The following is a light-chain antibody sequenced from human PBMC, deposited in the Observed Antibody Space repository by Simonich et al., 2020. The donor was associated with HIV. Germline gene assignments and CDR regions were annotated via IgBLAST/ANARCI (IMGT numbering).Light chain of an antibody. CDR1: SGTIASHC. Sequence: NFMLTQPHSVSESPGKTVTISCTRSSGTIASHCVQWYQQRPGSAPTTVIYEDNQRPAGVPDRVSGSIDSSSNSASLTISGLKTEDGADYYCQSYDSSNQDVVFGGGTKLTVL. CDR3: QSYDSSNQDVV. V-gene: IGLV6-57*03. CDR2: EDN. J-gene: IGLJ2*01.